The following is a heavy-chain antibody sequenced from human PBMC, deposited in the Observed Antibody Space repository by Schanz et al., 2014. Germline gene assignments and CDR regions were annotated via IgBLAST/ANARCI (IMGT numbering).Heavy chain of an antibody. CDR1: GITFSDYA. J-gene: IGHJ4*02. CDR2: IKQDGSER. V-gene: IGHV3-7*01. Sequence: EVLLVESGGGLVQPGGSLRLSCAASGITFSDYAMSWVRQAPGKGLEWVANIKQDGSERYYVDSVKGRFTISRDNAKNSLYLQMNSLRAEDTAVYYCERFQSPHQPFDYWGQGTLVTVSS. CDR3: ERFQSPHQPFDY. D-gene: IGHD2-2*01.